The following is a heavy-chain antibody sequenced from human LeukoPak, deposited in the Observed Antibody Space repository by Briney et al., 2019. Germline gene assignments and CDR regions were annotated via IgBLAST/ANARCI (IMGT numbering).Heavy chain of an antibody. Sequence: GGSLRLSCAASGFTFSSYGMHWVRQAPGKGLEWVAVISYDGSNKYYADSVKGRFTISRDNSKNTLYLQMNSLRAEDTAVYYCARDLAAAQYYYYYGMDVWGQGTTVTVSS. CDR1: GFTFSSYG. J-gene: IGHJ6*02. V-gene: IGHV3-30*03. CDR3: ARDLAAAQYYYYYGMDV. CDR2: ISYDGSNK. D-gene: IGHD6-25*01.